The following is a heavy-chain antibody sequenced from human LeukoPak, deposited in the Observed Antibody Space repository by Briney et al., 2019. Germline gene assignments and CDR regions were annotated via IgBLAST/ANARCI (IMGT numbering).Heavy chain of an antibody. V-gene: IGHV5-51*01. CDR2: IYPGDSDT. D-gene: IGHD3-9*01. Sequence: GESLKISCKASGYSFTNYWIGWVRQMPGKGLELMGIIYPGDSDTRYTPSFQGQVTISVDKSINTAYLQWSSLKASDTAMYYCARHQRIGVRLFDRSDPWGQGTLVTVSS. J-gene: IGHJ5*02. CDR3: ARHQRIGVRLFDRSDP. CDR1: GYSFTNYW.